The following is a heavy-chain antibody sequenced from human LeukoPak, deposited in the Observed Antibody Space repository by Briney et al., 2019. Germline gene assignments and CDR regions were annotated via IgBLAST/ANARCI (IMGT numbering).Heavy chain of an antibody. CDR3: AFPLGGRGGSIDLQH. D-gene: IGHD7-27*01. V-gene: IGHV3-23*01. J-gene: IGHJ1*01. Sequence: PGGSLRLSCAASGFTFSSYAMSWVRQAPGKGLEWVSDISGSGGTTYYADSVKGRFTISRDNSKNSLYLQMNSLRAEDTAVYYCAFPLGGRGGSIDLQHWGQGTLVTVSS. CDR2: ISGSGGTT. CDR1: GFTFSSYA.